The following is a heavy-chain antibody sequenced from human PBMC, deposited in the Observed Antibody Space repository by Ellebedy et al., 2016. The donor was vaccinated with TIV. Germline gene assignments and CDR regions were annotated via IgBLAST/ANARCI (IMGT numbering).Heavy chain of an antibody. CDR3: TTDQVGFGMDV. CDR2: IRSKTDGGTT. V-gene: IGHV3-15*01. D-gene: IGHD1-26*01. J-gene: IGHJ6*02. CDR1: GFSFSTYS. Sequence: GESLKISXAASGFSFSTYSMNWVRQAPGKGLEWVGRIRSKTDGGTTEYAAPVKGRFTISRDDSKDTVYLHMNSLKTEDTALYYCTTDQVGFGMDVWGQGTTVTVSS.